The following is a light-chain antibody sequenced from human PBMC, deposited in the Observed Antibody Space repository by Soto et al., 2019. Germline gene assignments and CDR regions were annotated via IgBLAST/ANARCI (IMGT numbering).Light chain of an antibody. CDR2: AAS. V-gene: IGKV1-39*01. J-gene: IGKJ1*01. CDR1: QSISSY. Sequence: DIQMTQSPSPLSASVGDRVTITCRASQSISSYLNWYRQKPGQAPKLLIYAASSLQSGVPSRFSGSGSGTDFTLTISSLQPEDFATYYCQQSYSTPRTFGQGTKVDIK. CDR3: QQSYSTPRT.